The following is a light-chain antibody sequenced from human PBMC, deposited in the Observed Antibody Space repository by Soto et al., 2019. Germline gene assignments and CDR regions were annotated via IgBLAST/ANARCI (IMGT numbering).Light chain of an antibody. CDR1: SGDIGSYNR. CDR2: EVT. J-gene: IGLJ1*01. V-gene: IGLV2-14*01. CDR3: SSYTNINTRACV. Sequence: QSALTQPASVSGSPGQSITISCTGTSGDIGSYNRVSWYQQHPGKAPKLIIYEVTDRPSGVSNRFCGSKSGNTASLTISGLQVEDEGEYYCSSYTNINTRACVFGTGTKLTVL.